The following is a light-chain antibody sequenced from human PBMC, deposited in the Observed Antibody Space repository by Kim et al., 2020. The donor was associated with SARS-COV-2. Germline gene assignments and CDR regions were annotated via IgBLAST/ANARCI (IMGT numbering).Light chain of an antibody. V-gene: IGLV3-1*01. J-gene: IGLJ2*01. CDR2: RDS. CDR3: QAWDSSTVV. Sequence: VPPGQTARSTWSGDKLGDKYVCWYQQKPGQSPVLVIYRDSKRPSGIPERFSGSNSGNTATLTISGTQAMDEADYYCQAWDSSTVVFGGGTQLTVL. CDR1: KLGDKY.